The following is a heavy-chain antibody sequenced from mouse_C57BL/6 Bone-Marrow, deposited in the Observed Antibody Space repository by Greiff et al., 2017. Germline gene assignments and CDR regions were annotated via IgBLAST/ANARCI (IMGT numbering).Heavy chain of an antibody. CDR2: INPGSGGT. V-gene: IGHV1-54*01. J-gene: IGHJ2*01. D-gene: IGHD2-5*01. CDR1: GYAFTNYL. Sequence: QVQLQQSGAELVRPGTSVKVSCKASGYAFTNYLIEWVKQRPGQGLEWIGVINPGSGGTNYNEKCKGKATLTADKSSSTAYMQLSSLTSEDSAVYFCARGSNYLDYFDYWCQGTTLTVSS. CDR3: ARGSNYLDYFDY.